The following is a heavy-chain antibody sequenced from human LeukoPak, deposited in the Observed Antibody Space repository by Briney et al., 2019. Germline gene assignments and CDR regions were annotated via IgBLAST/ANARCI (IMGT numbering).Heavy chain of an antibody. CDR2: IYHSGNT. CDR1: GGSISSGNW. V-gene: IGHV4-4*02. D-gene: IGHD4-17*01. Sequence: PSGTLSLTCDVSGGSISSGNWWSWARQPPGKGLEWIGEIYHSGNTNYNPSLKSRVTISVDKSKNQFSLKLSSVTAADTAVYSCARRLTTPYGPFDYWGQGTLVTVSS. J-gene: IGHJ4*02. CDR3: ARRLTTPYGPFDY.